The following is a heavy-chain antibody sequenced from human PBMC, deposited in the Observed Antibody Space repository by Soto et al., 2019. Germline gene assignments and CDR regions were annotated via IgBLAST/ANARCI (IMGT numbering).Heavy chain of an antibody. Sequence: PSETLSLTCAVSGGSISSGGYSWSWIRQPPGKGLEWIGYICHSGSTYYNPSLKSRVTISVDTSKNQFSLKLSSVTAADTAVYYCARTYYDSSGYYLGAFDIWGQGTMVTVSS. J-gene: IGHJ3*02. V-gene: IGHV4-30-2*05. CDR2: ICHSGST. D-gene: IGHD3-22*01. CDR1: GGSISSGGYS. CDR3: ARTYYDSSGYYLGAFDI.